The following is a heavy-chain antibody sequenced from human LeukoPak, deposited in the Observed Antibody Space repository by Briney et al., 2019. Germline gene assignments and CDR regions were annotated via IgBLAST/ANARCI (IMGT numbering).Heavy chain of an antibody. V-gene: IGHV3-21*01. CDR1: GFTFSSYS. J-gene: IGHJ4*02. CDR3: ARVDGYCSSTSCYTLSTVDY. D-gene: IGHD2-2*02. Sequence: GGSLRLSCAASGFTFSSYSMNWVRQAPGKGLEWVSSISSSSSYIYYADSVKGRFTTSRDNAKNSLYLQMNSPRAEDTAVYYCARVDGYCSSTSCYTLSTVDYWGQGTLVTVSS. CDR2: ISSSSSYI.